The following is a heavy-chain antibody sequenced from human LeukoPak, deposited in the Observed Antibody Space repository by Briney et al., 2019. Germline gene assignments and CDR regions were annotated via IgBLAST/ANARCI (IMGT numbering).Heavy chain of an antibody. V-gene: IGHV1-8*03. J-gene: IGHJ4*02. CDR1: GYTFTSYD. D-gene: IGHD2-2*02. CDR2: MNPNSGNT. CDR3: ARRVPYCSSTSCYMFDY. Sequence: ASVKVSCKASGYTFTSYDINWVRQATGQGLEWMGWMNPNSGNTGYAQKFQGRVTITRNTSISTAYMELSSLRSEDTAVYYCARRVPYCSSTSCYMFDYWGQGTLVTVSS.